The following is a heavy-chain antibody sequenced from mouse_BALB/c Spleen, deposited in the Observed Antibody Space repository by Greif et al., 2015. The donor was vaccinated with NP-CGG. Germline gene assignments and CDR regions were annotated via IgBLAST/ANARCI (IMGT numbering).Heavy chain of an antibody. CDR1: GYTFTSYW. CDR3: SRGGLDYGSSFHYWYFDV. J-gene: IGHJ1*01. CDR2: IYPGRGIT. D-gene: IGHD1-1*01. V-gene: IGHV1-55*01. Sequence: QVHVKQSGAELVKPGASVKMSCKASGYTFTSYWINWVKQRPGQGLEWIGDIYPGRGITNYNEKFKSKATLTLDTSSSTAYMQLSSLTSGDSAVYYCSRGGLDYGSSFHYWYFDVWGAGTTVTVSS.